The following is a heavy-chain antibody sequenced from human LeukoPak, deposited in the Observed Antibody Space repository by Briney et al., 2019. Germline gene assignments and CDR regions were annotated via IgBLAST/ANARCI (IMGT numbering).Heavy chain of an antibody. CDR2: IYSGGST. CDR3: ARDYCSGGSCYSDY. CDR1: GFTFSSYW. V-gene: IGHV3-53*01. Sequence: GGSLRLSCAASGFTFSSYWMSWVRQAPGKGLEWVSVIYSGGSTYYADSVKGRFTISRDNSKNALYLQMNSLRAEDTAVYYCARDYCSGGSCYSDYWGQGTLVTVSS. J-gene: IGHJ4*02. D-gene: IGHD2-15*01.